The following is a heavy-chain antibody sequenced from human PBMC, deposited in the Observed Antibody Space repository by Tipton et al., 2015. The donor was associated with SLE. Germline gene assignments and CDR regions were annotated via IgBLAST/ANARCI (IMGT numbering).Heavy chain of an antibody. CDR2: IYYSGST. Sequence: GLVKPSETLSLTCTVSGGSISSYYWSWIRQPPGKGLEWIGYIYYSGSTNYNPSLKSRVTISVDTPKNQFSLKLSSVTAADTAVYYCARIVAAAGTRYFDYWGQGTLVTVSS. V-gene: IGHV4-59*08. CDR1: GGSISSYY. J-gene: IGHJ4*02. CDR3: ARIVAAAGTRYFDY. D-gene: IGHD6-13*01.